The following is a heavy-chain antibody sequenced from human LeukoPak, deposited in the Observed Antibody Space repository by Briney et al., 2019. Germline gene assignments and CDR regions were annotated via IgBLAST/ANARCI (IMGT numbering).Heavy chain of an antibody. J-gene: IGHJ4*02. CDR1: GGSFSGYY. CDR3: ARVTGSGSYYKRFSGYFDY. V-gene: IGHV4-34*01. Sequence: SETLSLTCAVYGGSFSGYYWSWIRQPPGKGLEWIGEINHSGSTNYNPSLKSRVTISVDTSKNQFSLKLSSVTAADTAVYYCARVTGSGSYYKRFSGYFDYWGQGTLVTVSS. CDR2: INHSGST. D-gene: IGHD3-10*01.